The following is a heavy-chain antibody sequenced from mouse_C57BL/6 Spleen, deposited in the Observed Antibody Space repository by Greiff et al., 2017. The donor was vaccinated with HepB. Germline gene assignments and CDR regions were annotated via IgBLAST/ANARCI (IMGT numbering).Heavy chain of an antibody. CDR3: ARQGKIYYAMDY. Sequence: VQLQQSGPELVKPGASVKISCKASGYSFTGYYMNWVKQSPEKSLEWIGEINPSTGGTAYNQKFKAKATLTVDKSSSTAYMQLKSLTSEDSAVYYCARQGKIYYAMDYWGQGTSVTVSS. CDR2: INPSTGGT. V-gene: IGHV1-42*01. J-gene: IGHJ4*01. CDR1: GYSFTGYY.